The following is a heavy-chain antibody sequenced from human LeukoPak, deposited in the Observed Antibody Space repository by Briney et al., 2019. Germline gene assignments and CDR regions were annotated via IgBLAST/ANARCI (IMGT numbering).Heavy chain of an antibody. J-gene: IGHJ5*02. D-gene: IGHD2/OR15-2a*01. CDR1: GYSISSGYY. CDR2: IFYTGST. V-gene: IGHV4-38-2*02. CDR3: VRGRSISDR. Sequence: PSETLSLTCTVSGYSISSGYYWGWIRQPPGGGLEWIGSIFYTGSTNYNPSLKSRVTLSVDTSKNHLSLNLSSVTAADTAVYYCVRGRSISDRWGQGIPVTVSS.